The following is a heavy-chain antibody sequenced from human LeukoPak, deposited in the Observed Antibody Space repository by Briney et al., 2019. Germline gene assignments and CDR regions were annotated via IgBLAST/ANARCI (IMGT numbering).Heavy chain of an antibody. CDR3: ARDQPNSGSYYEAWYGAFVI. CDR1: GYTFTSYY. J-gene: IGHJ3*02. CDR2: INPSGGST. Sequence: ASVKVSCKASGYTFTSYYMHWVRQAPGQGLEWMGIINPSGGSTSYAQKFQGRVTMTRDTSTSTVYMELSSLRSEDTAVYYCARDQPNSGSYYEAWYGAFVIWGQGTMVTVSS. D-gene: IGHD1-26*01. V-gene: IGHV1-46*01.